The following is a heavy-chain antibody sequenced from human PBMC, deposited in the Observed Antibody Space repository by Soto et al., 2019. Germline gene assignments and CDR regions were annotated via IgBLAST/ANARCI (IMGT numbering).Heavy chain of an antibody. J-gene: IGHJ5*02. Sequence: QVTVKESGPVLVKPTETITLTCTVSGFSLSNAGLGVSWIRQPPGKALEWLAHIFSNDEKSYSTSLKSRLTISKETSKSQVVRTMTNMDPVDTATYYCASTYSTSWYWFAPWGQGTLVTVSS. D-gene: IGHD6-13*01. CDR3: ASTYSTSWYWFAP. V-gene: IGHV2-26*04. CDR1: GFSLSNAGLG. CDR2: IFSNDEK.